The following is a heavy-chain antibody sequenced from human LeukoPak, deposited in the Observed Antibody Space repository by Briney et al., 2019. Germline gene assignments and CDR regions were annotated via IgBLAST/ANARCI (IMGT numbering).Heavy chain of an antibody. J-gene: IGHJ4*02. CDR3: AKGPLRGTAAAIDY. Sequence: GGSLRLSCIGSGFTFSAHWMTWVRQAPGKGLEWVAVISYDGRNKHYPDSVKGRFTISRDISTDTLWLQMDSLRTEDTAVYYCAKGPLRGTAAAIDYWGQGTLVTVSS. CDR2: ISYDGRNK. V-gene: IGHV3-30*18. CDR1: GFTFSAHW. D-gene: IGHD2-2*01.